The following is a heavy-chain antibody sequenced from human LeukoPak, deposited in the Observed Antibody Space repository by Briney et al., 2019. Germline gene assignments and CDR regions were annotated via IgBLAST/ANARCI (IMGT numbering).Heavy chain of an antibody. J-gene: IGHJ4*02. Sequence: GGSLRLSCAASGFTFSSYAMHWVRQAPGKGLEWVAVISYDGSNKYYADSVKGRFTISRDNSKNTLYLQMNSLRAEDTAVYYCAREPLDYWGQGTLVTVSS. CDR1: GFTFSSYA. V-gene: IGHV3-30-3*01. CDR2: ISYDGSNK. CDR3: AREPLDY.